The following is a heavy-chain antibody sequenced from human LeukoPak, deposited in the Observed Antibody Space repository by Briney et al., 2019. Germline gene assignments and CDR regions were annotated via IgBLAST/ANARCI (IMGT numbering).Heavy chain of an antibody. CDR3: ARVRFSGSYYSGGLDY. CDR1: GYTFTSYY. J-gene: IGHJ4*02. CDR2: INPSGGST. D-gene: IGHD1-26*01. Sequence: GASVKVSCXASGYTFTSYYMHWVRQAPGQGGEGMGIINPSGGSTSYAQKFQGKVTMTRDTSTSTVYMELSSLRSEDTAVYYCARVRFSGSYYSGGLDYWGQGTLVTVSS. V-gene: IGHV1-46*01.